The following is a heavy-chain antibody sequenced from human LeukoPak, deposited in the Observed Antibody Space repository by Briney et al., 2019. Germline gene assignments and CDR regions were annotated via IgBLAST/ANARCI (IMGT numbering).Heavy chain of an antibody. CDR3: ARSSGTYYDILTGYYLFDY. Sequence: ASVKVSCKASGYTFTSYDINWVRQATGQGLEWMGWMNPNSGNTGYAQKFQGRVTITADKSTSTAYMELSSLRSEDTAVYYCARSSGTYYDILTGYYLFDYWGQGTLVTVSS. CDR1: GYTFTSYD. J-gene: IGHJ4*02. CDR2: MNPNSGNT. V-gene: IGHV1-8*01. D-gene: IGHD3-9*01.